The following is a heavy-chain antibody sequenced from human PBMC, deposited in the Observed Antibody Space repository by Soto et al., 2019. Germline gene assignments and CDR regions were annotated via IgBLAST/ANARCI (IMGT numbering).Heavy chain of an antibody. Sequence: GASVKVSCKASGYTFTSYYMHWVRQAPGQGLEWMGIINPSGGSTSYAQKFQGRVTMTRDTSTSTVYMELSSLRSEDTAVYYCARDRGLRWFGELLLIMDVWGQGTTVTVSS. CDR1: GYTFTSYY. J-gene: IGHJ6*02. V-gene: IGHV1-46*01. CDR2: INPSGGST. D-gene: IGHD3-10*01. CDR3: ARDRGLRWFGELLLIMDV.